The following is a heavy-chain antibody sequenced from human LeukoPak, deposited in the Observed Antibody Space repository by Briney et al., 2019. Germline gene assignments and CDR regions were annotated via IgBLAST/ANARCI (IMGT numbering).Heavy chain of an antibody. J-gene: IGHJ4*02. Sequence: QPGMSLRLSCAASGFTFSSYAMHWVPQAPGKGLEGVAVISYDGSNKYYADSVKGGFTISRDNSKNTLYLQMNSLRAEDTAVYYCARDKGAIAVAGYFDYWGKGTLVTVSS. CDR3: ARDKGAIAVAGYFDY. CDR1: GFTFSSYA. CDR2: ISYDGSNK. V-gene: IGHV3-30*04. D-gene: IGHD6-19*01.